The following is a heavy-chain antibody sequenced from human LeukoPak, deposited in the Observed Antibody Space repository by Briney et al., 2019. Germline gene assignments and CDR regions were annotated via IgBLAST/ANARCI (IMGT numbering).Heavy chain of an antibody. V-gene: IGHV3-23*01. D-gene: IGHD2-15*01. CDR3: AKDYCRGGNCPLPFFDS. Sequence: GSLKLSCSVSGFTLTEHALSWVRQAPGEGLEWGSGIIDVGDTYYADSVKGRFTISRDSSKNTLYLQMNSLRAEDTATYYCAKDYCRGGNCPLPFFDSWGQGTLVTVSS. CDR1: GFTLTEHA. CDR2: IIDVGDT. J-gene: IGHJ4*02.